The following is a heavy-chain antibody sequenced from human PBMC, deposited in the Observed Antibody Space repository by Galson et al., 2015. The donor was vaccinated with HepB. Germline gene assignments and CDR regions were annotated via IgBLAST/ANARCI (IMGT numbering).Heavy chain of an antibody. CDR2: TYYRSKWYN. J-gene: IGHJ5*02. CDR1: GDSVSSNSAA. CDR3: ARGGSSGWYEPAWWFDP. Sequence: CAISGDSVSSNSAAWNWIRQSPSRGLEWLGRTYYRSKWYNDYAVSVKSRITINPDTSKNQFSLQLNSVTPEDTAVYYCARGGSSGWYEPAWWFDPWGQGTLVTVSS. V-gene: IGHV6-1*01. D-gene: IGHD6-19*01.